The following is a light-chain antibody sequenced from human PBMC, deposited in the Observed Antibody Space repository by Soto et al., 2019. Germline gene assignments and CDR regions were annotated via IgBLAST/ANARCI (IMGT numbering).Light chain of an antibody. CDR1: QSISSW. J-gene: IGKJ2*01. CDR3: QQYNSYLYT. CDR2: KAS. Sequence: DIQMTQSPSTLSASVGDRVTITCRASQSISSWLAWYQQKPGKAPNLLIYKASSLESGVPSRFSGSGSGTEFPLTISSLQPDDFATYYCQQYNSYLYTFGQGTKLEIK. V-gene: IGKV1-5*03.